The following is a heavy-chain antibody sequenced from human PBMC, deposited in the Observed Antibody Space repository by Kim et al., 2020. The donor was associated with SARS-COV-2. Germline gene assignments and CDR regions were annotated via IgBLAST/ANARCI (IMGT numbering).Heavy chain of an antibody. V-gene: IGHV3-23*01. CDR3: AKGSGSSCYSGMDV. J-gene: IGHJ6*02. CDR2: VSASGGNT. CDR1: GFTFTSYA. D-gene: IGHD2-2*02. Sequence: GGSLRLSCAASGFTFTSYAMSWVRQAPGKGLEWVSVVSASGGNTYYAGSVRGRFTISRDDSKNTLYLQINSLRAEDTAIYYCAKGSGSSCYSGMDVWGQG.